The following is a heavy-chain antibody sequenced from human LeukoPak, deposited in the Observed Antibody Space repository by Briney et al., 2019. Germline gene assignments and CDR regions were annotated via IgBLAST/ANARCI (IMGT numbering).Heavy chain of an antibody. J-gene: IGHJ4*02. CDR2: INGDGSIT. Sequence: GGSLRLSCAASGFTFSDYWMHWVRQAPGKGLVWVSRINGDGSITNYADSVKGRFTISRDNSKNTLYLQMNSLRAEDTAVYYCAKDYMVRGVIMFSSVDSWGQGTLVTVSS. CDR3: AKDYMVRGVIMFSSVDS. CDR1: GFTFSDYW. V-gene: IGHV3-74*01. D-gene: IGHD3-10*01.